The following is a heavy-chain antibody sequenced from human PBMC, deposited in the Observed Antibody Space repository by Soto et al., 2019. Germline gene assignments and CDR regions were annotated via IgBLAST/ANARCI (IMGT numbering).Heavy chain of an antibody. V-gene: IGHV2-5*02. CDR1: GFSLTTSGVG. Sequence: QITLNESGPTQVKPRQTLTLTCTFSGFSLTTSGVGVGWIRQSPGKAPEWLALIYWDDDKRYSPSLKSRLTITKDTSKTQVVLTMGDLGPGDTATYYCAHRVLRTVFGLVTTAAIYFDFWGRGTPVAVSS. J-gene: IGHJ4*02. CDR2: IYWDDDK. CDR3: AHRVLRTVFGLVTTAAIYFDF. D-gene: IGHD3-3*01.